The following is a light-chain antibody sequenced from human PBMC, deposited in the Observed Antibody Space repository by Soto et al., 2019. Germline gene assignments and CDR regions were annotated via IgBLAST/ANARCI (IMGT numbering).Light chain of an antibody. CDR2: GAS. Sequence: EIVLTQSPGTLSLSPGERATLSCRASQSVSSIYLAWYQQKPGQAPRPLIYGASSRAIGIPDRFSGSGSGTDFTLTISRLEPEDFAVYYCQQYGSSPWTFGQGTKV. J-gene: IGKJ1*01. V-gene: IGKV3-20*01. CDR1: QSVSSIY. CDR3: QQYGSSPWT.